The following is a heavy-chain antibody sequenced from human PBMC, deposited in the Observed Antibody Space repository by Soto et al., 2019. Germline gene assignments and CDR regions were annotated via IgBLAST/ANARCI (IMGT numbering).Heavy chain of an antibody. CDR1: GGTFSSYA. J-gene: IGHJ3*02. CDR2: IIPLFGTA. V-gene: IGHV1-69*12. D-gene: IGHD2-2*01. Sequence: QVQLVQSGAEVKKPGSSVKVSCKASGGTFSSYAISWVRQAPGQGLEWMGGIIPLFGTANYAQKFQGRVTITADESTSTAYMELSSLRSEDTVVYYCARERDCISTSCHDGFDIWGQGTMVTVSS. CDR3: ARERDCISTSCHDGFDI.